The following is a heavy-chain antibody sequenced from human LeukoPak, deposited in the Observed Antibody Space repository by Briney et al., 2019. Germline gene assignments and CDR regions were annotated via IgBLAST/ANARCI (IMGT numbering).Heavy chain of an antibody. CDR1: GFTFSSYS. V-gene: IGHV3-21*01. D-gene: IGHD3-22*01. Sequence: GGTLTLSCAASGFTFSSYSMNWVRQAPGKGLEWVSSISSSSSYIYYADSVKGRFTISRDNAKNSLYLQMNSLRAEDTAVYYCARDRGVYYYDSSGYYQDYWGQGTLVTVSS. CDR2: ISSSSSYI. J-gene: IGHJ4*02. CDR3: ARDRGVYYYDSSGYYQDY.